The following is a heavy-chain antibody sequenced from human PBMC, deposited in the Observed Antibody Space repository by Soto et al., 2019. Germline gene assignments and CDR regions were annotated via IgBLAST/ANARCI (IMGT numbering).Heavy chain of an antibody. CDR1: GFTVSSNY. Sequence: GGSLRLSCAASGFTVSSNYMSWVRQAPGKGLEWVSVIYSGGSAYYADSVKGRFTISRDNSKNTLYLQMNSLRAEDTAVYYCARHRAAIWSEFDYWGQGTRVTVSS. J-gene: IGHJ4*02. V-gene: IGHV3-66*04. CDR2: IYSGGSA. D-gene: IGHD6-13*01. CDR3: ARHRAAIWSEFDY.